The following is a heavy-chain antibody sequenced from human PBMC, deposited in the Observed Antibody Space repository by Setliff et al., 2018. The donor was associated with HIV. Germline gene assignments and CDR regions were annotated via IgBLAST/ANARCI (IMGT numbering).Heavy chain of an antibody. J-gene: IGHJ3*02. D-gene: IGHD3-16*01. Sequence: SVKVSCKASGGTFSNYGMSWVRQAPGQGLEWMGGIIPISGTANYAQKFQGRLTITADESTSTAYMELSSLRSEDTAVYYCARGRYDYVWARAFDIWGQGTMVTVSS. V-gene: IGHV1-69*13. CDR2: IIPISGTA. CDR3: ARGRYDYVWARAFDI. CDR1: GGTFSNYG.